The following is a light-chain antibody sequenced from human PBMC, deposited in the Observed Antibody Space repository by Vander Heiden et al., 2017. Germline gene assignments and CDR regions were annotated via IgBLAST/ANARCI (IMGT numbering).Light chain of an antibody. Sequence: DIQLTQSPSSLSASVGDRVAITCRASQTIYSVLNLYRQKPGKAPRRLVYAAYSLQGGVPSRIRGSGSGTDFTRTISSLQPEDFATYYCQQSYSGPYTFGQGTKLEI. CDR2: AAY. V-gene: IGKV1-39*01. CDR3: QQSYSGPYT. CDR1: QTIYSV. J-gene: IGKJ2*01.